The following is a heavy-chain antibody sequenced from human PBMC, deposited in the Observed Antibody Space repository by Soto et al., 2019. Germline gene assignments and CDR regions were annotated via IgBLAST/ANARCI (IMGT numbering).Heavy chain of an antibody. CDR2: IIPIFGTA. J-gene: IGHJ4*02. CDR1: GGTFSSYA. V-gene: IGHV1-69*01. Sequence: QVQLVQSGAEVKKPGSSVKVSCKASGGTFSSYAISWVRQAPGQGLEWMGGIIPIFGTANYAQKFQGRVTITADESTSTAYIELSSLRSEDTAVYYCARGPLGPATAIFNFDYWGQGTLVTASS. D-gene: IGHD2-21*02. CDR3: ARGPLGPATAIFNFDY.